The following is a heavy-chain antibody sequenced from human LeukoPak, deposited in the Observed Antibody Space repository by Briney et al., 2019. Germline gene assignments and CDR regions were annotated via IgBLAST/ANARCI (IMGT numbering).Heavy chain of an antibody. Sequence: PSETLSLTCTVSGYSISSGYYWGWIRQPPGKGLEWIGSIYYSGSTYYNPSLKSRVTISVDTSKNQFSLKLSSVTAADTAVYYCARAPGMDYYDSSGCNFDYWGQGTLVTVSS. CDR3: ARAPGMDYYDSSGCNFDY. D-gene: IGHD3-22*01. V-gene: IGHV4-38-2*02. CDR1: GYSISSGYY. CDR2: IYYSGST. J-gene: IGHJ4*02.